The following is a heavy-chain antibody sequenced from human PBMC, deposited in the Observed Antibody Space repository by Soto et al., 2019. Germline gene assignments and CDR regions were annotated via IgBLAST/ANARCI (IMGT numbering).Heavy chain of an antibody. D-gene: IGHD2-2*01. CDR3: ERQSPRRLGYCSSTICRSDY. J-gene: IGHJ4*02. V-gene: IGHV4-34*01. CDR1: GGSFSGYY. Sequence: KRPETLYLTCAVYGGSFSGYYWSWIRQPPGKGLEWIGEINHSGSTNYNPSLKSRVTISVDTSKNPFSQKLSSVTAADTALYYCERQSPRRLGYCSSTICRSDYWGQGTLVTVS. CDR2: INHSGST.